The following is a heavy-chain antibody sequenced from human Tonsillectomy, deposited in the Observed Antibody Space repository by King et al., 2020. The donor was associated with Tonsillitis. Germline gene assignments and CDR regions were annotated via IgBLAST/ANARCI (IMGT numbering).Heavy chain of an antibody. V-gene: IGHV3-11*06. CDR1: GFTFSDFY. Sequence: LVESGGGLVQPGGSLRLSCAASGFTFSDFYMSWIRQAPGKGLEWVSYISSSTRYTDYADSVKGRFTISRDNAKNSLYLQMNSLRVEDTAIYYCARHLFGEQWLVPFDFWGQGXLVAVSS. CDR2: ISSSTRYT. J-gene: IGHJ4*02. D-gene: IGHD6-19*01. CDR3: ARHLFGEQWLVPFDF.